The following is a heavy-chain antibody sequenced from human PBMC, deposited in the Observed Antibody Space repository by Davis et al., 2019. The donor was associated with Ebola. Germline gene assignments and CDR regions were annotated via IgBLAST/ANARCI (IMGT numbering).Heavy chain of an antibody. CDR1: GFTFSSYG. CDR3: TIPDWNGPRDY. V-gene: IGHV3-33*01. CDR2: IWYDGSNK. Sequence: GGSLRLSCAASGFTFSSYGMHWVRQAPGKGLEWVAVIWYDGSNKYYADSVKGRFTISRDDSKNTAYLQMNSLKTEDTAVYYCTIPDWNGPRDYWGQGTLVTVSS. D-gene: IGHD1-1*01. J-gene: IGHJ4*02.